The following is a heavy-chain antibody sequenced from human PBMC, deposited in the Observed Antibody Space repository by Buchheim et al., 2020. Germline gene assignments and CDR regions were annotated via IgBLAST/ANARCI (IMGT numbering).Heavy chain of an antibody. D-gene: IGHD6-13*01. CDR3: ATLGGSSSIDH. J-gene: IGHJ4*01. V-gene: IGHV1-8*01. CDR2: MNPNSFNT. Sequence: QVQLVQSGAEVKKPGASVKVSCKASGHIFTTYDITWVRQAPGQGLEWMGWMNPNSFNTGYAPRFQGRITLTRNTPIGPYYMELTSLRSDDTAVYYCATLGGSSSIDHWGQGTL. CDR1: GHIFTTYD.